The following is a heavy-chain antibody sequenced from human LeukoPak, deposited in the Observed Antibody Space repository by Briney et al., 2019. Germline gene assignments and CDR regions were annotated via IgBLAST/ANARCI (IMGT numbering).Heavy chain of an antibody. CDR2: IIPIFGTA. V-gene: IGHV1-69*13. D-gene: IGHD5-18*01. J-gene: IGHJ4*02. Sequence: SVKVSCKASGGTFSSYATSWVRQAPGQGLDWMGGIIPIFGTANYARKFQGRVTITADESTSTAYMELSSLRSEDTAVYYCARDLGYSYGYGYWGQGTLVTVSS. CDR3: ARDLGYSYGYGY. CDR1: GGTFSSYA.